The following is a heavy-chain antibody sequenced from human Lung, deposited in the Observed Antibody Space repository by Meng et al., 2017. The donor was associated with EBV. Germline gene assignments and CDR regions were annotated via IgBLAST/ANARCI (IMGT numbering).Heavy chain of an antibody. V-gene: IGHV4-34*01. CDR3: ARGGTSSAPFDY. J-gene: IGHJ4*02. CDR2: INYSGIT. D-gene: IGHD2-2*01. CDR1: GRSFSSSY. Sequence: AQHKLGGAGLFNPSAPLSPTCVVSGRSFSSSYWSWIRQPPGKGLEWIGQINYSGITNYNPSLKSRVTISVDTSKNQFSLSLNSVTAADTAVYYCARGGTSSAPFDYWGQGTLVTVSS.